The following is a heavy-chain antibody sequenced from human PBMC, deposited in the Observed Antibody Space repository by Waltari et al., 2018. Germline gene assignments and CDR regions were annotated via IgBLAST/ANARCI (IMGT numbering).Heavy chain of an antibody. Sequence: EVQLVESGGGLVKPGGSLRLSCAASGFTFSRYSMNWVRQAPGKGLEWVSSISSSSSYIYYADSVKGRFTITRDNAKNSLYLQMNSLRAEDTAVYYCARDISSGWYFDLWGRGTLVTVSS. CDR1: GFTFSRYS. V-gene: IGHV3-21*01. CDR3: ARDISSGWYFDL. CDR2: ISSSSSYI. J-gene: IGHJ2*01. D-gene: IGHD6-19*01.